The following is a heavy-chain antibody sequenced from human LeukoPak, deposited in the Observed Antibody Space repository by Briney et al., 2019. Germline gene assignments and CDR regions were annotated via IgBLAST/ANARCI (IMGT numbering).Heavy chain of an antibody. Sequence: PSETLSLTCTVSGGSINNYYWSWIRQPPGKGLEWIGHISYSGNTNYNSSLRSRVTISVDTSNNQFSLRLSSVTAADTAVYYYARDSYTGNYFEDTFDIWGQGTMVTVSS. D-gene: IGHD1-26*01. J-gene: IGHJ3*02. CDR3: ARDSYTGNYFEDTFDI. V-gene: IGHV4-59*01. CDR1: GGSINNYY. CDR2: ISYSGNT.